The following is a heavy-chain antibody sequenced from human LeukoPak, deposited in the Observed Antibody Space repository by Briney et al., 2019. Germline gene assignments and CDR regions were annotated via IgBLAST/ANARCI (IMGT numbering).Heavy chain of an antibody. CDR1: GGSISSSSYY. J-gene: IGHJ3*02. D-gene: IGHD4-17*01. CDR3: ARRRWAVTTLRDDAFDI. CDR2: IYYSGST. V-gene: IGHV4-39*01. Sequence: SETLSLTCTVSGGSISSSSYYWGWIRQPPGKGLEWIGSIYYSGSTYYNPSLKSRVTISVDTSKNQFSLKLSSVTAADTAVYYCARRRWAVTTLRDDAFDIWGQGTMVTASS.